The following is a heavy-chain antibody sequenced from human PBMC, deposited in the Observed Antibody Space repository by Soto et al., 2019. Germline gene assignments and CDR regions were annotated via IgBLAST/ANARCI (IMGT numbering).Heavy chain of an antibody. D-gene: IGHD3-22*01. V-gene: IGHV3-15*07. CDR3: NTDSYSTMIVARFNY. Sequence: EVHLVESGGGLVKPGGSLRLSCAASGFTFSNAWINWVRQAPGKGLEWVGRIKSKTDGGTTDFAAPAKGRFAISRDDSKSMVYLPMNSLKTEDTGIYYCNTDSYSTMIVARFNYWGHGTLVTVSS. CDR1: GFTFSNAW. CDR2: IKSKTDGGTT. J-gene: IGHJ4*01.